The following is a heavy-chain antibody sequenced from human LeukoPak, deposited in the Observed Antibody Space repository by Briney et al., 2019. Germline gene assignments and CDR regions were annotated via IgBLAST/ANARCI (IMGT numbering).Heavy chain of an antibody. CDR1: GGSFGGYY. CDR2: INHSGST. D-gene: IGHD2-15*01. V-gene: IGHV4-34*01. CDR3: ARRLLGYCSGGSCYSGYFQH. Sequence: PSETLSLTCAVYGGSFGGYYWSWIRQPPGKGLEWIGEINHSGSTNSNPSLKSRVTVSVDTSKNLFSLKLSSVTAADTAVYYCARRLLGYCSGGSCYSGYFQHWGQGTLVTVSS. J-gene: IGHJ1*01.